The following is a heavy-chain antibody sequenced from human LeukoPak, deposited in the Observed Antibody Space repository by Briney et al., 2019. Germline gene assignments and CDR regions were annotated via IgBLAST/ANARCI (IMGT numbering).Heavy chain of an antibody. Sequence: GGSLRLSCAASGFIFRNYAMHWVRQAPGKGLEWVAVIWDDGSNKHYADSVKGRFTISRDNSKNTLYLQMNSLRAEDTAMYYCAKERGGQDWYFDLWGRGALVTVSS. J-gene: IGHJ2*01. D-gene: IGHD3-10*01. V-gene: IGHV3-33*03. CDR2: IWDDGSNK. CDR1: GFIFRNYA. CDR3: AKERGGQDWYFDL.